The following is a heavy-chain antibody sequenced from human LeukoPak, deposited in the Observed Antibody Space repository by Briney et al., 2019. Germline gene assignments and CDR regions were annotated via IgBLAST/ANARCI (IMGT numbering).Heavy chain of an antibody. CDR3: ARHIWKGSCRSTSCSSLDY. D-gene: IGHD2-2*01. CDR2: IWNDGNNK. CDR1: GFTFSNYG. V-gene: IGHV3-33*01. Sequence: RRSLRLSCAASGFTFSNYGMEWVRQAPGKGLEWVALIWNDGNNKHYADSVKGRFSISRDNSKNTLYLQMNSLRAEDTAVYYCARHIWKGSCRSTSCSSLDYWGQGTLVTVSS. J-gene: IGHJ4*02.